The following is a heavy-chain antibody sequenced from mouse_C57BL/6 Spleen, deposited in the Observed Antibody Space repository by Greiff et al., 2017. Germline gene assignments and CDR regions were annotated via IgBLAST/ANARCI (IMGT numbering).Heavy chain of an antibody. CDR1: GYSITSGYY. Sequence: ESGPGLVKPSQSLSLTCSVTGYSITSGYYWNWIRQFPGNKLEWMGYISYDGSNNYNPSLKNRISLTRDPSKNQFFLKLNSVTTEDTATYYCARGDGYFYAMDYWGQGTSVTVSS. CDR2: ISYDGSN. V-gene: IGHV3-6*01. J-gene: IGHJ4*01. CDR3: ARGDGYFYAMDY. D-gene: IGHD2-3*01.